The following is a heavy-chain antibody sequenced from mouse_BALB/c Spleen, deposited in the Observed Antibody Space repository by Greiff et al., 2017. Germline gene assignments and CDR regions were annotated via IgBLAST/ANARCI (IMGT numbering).Heavy chain of an antibody. Sequence: VQLQQSGTVLARPRASVKMSCKASGYSFTSYWMHWVKQRPGQGLEWIGAIYPGNSDTSYNQKFKGKAKLTAVTSASTAYMELSSLTNEDSAVYYCTRSGPSLLRLVAMDYWGQGTSVTVSS. V-gene: IGHV1-5*01. D-gene: IGHD1-2*01. CDR2: IYPGNSDT. CDR1: GYSFTSYW. CDR3: TRSGPSLLRLVAMDY. J-gene: IGHJ4*01.